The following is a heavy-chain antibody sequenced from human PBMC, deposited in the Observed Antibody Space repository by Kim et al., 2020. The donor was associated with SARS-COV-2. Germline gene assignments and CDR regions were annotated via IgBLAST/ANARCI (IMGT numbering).Heavy chain of an antibody. V-gene: IGHV1-8*01. CDR2: RGNT. J-gene: IGHJ4*02. Sequence: RGNTGYAQKFQGRVTMTRNTSISTAYMELSSLRSEDTAVYYCARGPSDYWGQGTLVTVSS. CDR3: ARGPSDY.